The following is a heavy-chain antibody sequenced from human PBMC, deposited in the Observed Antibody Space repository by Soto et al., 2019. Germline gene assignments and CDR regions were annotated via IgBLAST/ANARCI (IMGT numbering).Heavy chain of an antibody. V-gene: IGHV5-10-1*01. J-gene: IGHJ6*02. D-gene: IGHD6-13*01. CDR3: ARLPGIAAAGNGMDV. Sequence: GESLKISCKGSGYSFTSYWISWVRQMPGKGLEWVGRIDPSDSYTNYSPSFQGHVTISADKSISTAYLQWSSLKASDTAMYYCARLPGIAAAGNGMDVWGQGTTVTVSS. CDR2: IDPSDSYT. CDR1: GYSFTSYW.